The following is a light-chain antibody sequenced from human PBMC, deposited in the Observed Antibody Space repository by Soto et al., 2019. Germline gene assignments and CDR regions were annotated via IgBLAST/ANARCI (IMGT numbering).Light chain of an antibody. CDR1: QDISSW. J-gene: IGKJ5*01. CDR3: QHSYSNFPIT. CDR2: AAS. Sequence: DIQITQSPSSFSSSVGDRFTITCRASQDISSWLAWYQQKPGKAPKVLIYAASSLQSGVPSRFSGSGSGTEYTLTISSLQPEDFATYFCQHSYSNFPITFGQGTRLEIK. V-gene: IGKV1-12*01.